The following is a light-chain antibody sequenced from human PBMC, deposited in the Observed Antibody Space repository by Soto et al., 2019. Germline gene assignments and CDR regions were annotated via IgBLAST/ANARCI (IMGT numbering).Light chain of an antibody. V-gene: IGLV2-14*01. CDR2: EVT. J-gene: IGLJ3*02. CDR1: SSDVGGYKY. CDR3: SSYTSSSTWV. Sequence: SALTQPASVSGSPGQSITISCTGTSSDVGGYKYVSWFQQYPGKAPKLLIYEVTNRPSGVSNRFSGSKSGNTASLTISGLQAEDEADYYCSSYTSSSTWVFGGGTKLTVL.